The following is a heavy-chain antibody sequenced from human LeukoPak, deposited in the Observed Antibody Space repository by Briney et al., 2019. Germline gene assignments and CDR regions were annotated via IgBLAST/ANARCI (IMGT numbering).Heavy chain of an antibody. CDR3: AGGIFSPYYYYYGMDV. Sequence: GGSLRLSCAASGFTFSSYAMSWVRRAPGKGLEWVSAISGSGGSTYYADSVKGRFTISRDNSKNTLYLQMNSLRAEDTAVYYCAGGIFSPYYYYYGMDVWGQGTTVTVSS. CDR1: GFTFSSYA. D-gene: IGHD6-25*01. CDR2: ISGSGGST. V-gene: IGHV3-23*01. J-gene: IGHJ6*02.